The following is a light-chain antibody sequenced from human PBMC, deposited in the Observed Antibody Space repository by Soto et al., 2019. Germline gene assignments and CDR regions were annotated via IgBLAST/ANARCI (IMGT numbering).Light chain of an antibody. Sequence: QSALTQPASVAGSPGQSITISCTGTSSDVGGYNYVSWYQQHPGKAPKRMIYDVSNRPSGVSNRFSGSKSGNTASLTISGLQAEDEADYYCSSYTRSYTLVFGGGTKLTVL. V-gene: IGLV2-14*01. CDR1: SSDVGGYNY. CDR3: SSYTRSYTLV. CDR2: DVS. J-gene: IGLJ2*01.